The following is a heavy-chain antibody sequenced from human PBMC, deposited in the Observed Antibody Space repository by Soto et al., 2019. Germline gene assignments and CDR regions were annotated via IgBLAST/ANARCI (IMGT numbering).Heavy chain of an antibody. D-gene: IGHD3-3*01. Sequence: LKISCKGSGYSFTSYWIGWVRQMPGKGLEWMGTIYPGDSDTRYSPSFQGQVTISADKSISTAYLQWSSLKASDTAMYYCARHSLNYDFWSGYPRPSYYYYGMDVWGQGTTVTVSS. CDR2: IYPGDSDT. J-gene: IGHJ6*02. CDR1: GYSFTSYW. V-gene: IGHV5-51*01. CDR3: ARHSLNYDFWSGYPRPSYYYYGMDV.